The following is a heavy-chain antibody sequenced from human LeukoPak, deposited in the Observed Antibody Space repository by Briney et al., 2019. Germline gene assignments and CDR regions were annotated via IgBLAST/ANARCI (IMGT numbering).Heavy chain of an antibody. J-gene: IGHJ6*03. V-gene: IGHV1-18*01. CDR1: GYTFTSYG. D-gene: IGHD3-10*01. CDR2: ISGYNGNT. CDR3: ARGRPGDDYMDV. Sequence: ASVTVSCKASGYTFTSYGISWVRQAPGQGLEWMGWISGYNGNTNYAQKLQGRVTMTTDTSTSTAYMELRSLRSDDTAVYYCARGRPGDDYMDVWGKGTTVTVSS.